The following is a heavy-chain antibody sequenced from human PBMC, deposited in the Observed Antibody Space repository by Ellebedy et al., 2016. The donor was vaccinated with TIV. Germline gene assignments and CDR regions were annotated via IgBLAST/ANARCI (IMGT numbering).Heavy chain of an antibody. Sequence: PGGSLRLSCAASGFTVRSNSMSWVRQAPGKGLEWVANTDHDGRVKFYVDSVEGRFTISRDNAKNSLYLQMNSLRAEDTAVYYCARDDWGPAGPWGQGTLVTVSS. J-gene: IGHJ5*02. CDR1: GFTVRSNS. CDR2: TDHDGRVK. CDR3: ARDDWGPAGP. D-gene: IGHD3-9*01. V-gene: IGHV3-7*03.